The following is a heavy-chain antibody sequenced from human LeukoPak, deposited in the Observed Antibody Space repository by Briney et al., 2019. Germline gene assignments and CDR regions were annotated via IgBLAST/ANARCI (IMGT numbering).Heavy chain of an antibody. Sequence: ASAKVSCKASGGTFSSYAISWVRQAPGQGLEWMGWINPNSGGTNYAQKFQGRVTMTRDTSICTAYMELSRLRSDDTAVYYCARGRSYGSWSQPLDYWGQGTLVTVSS. CDR3: ARGRSYGSWSQPLDY. V-gene: IGHV1-2*02. J-gene: IGHJ4*02. D-gene: IGHD6-13*01. CDR1: GGTFSSYA. CDR2: INPNSGGT.